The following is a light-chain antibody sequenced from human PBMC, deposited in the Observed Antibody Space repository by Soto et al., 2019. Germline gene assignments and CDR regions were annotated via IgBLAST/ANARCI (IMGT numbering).Light chain of an antibody. J-gene: IGLJ3*02. Sequence: QSVLTQPASVSGSPGQSITISCTGTSSDVGAYIFVSWYQQHPGKAPKLMIYDIINRPSGVSDRFSGSRSGNTASLTISGLQAEDESDYYCSSYTSSTTWVFGGGTKLTVL. V-gene: IGLV2-14*03. CDR3: SSYTSSTTWV. CDR1: SSDVGAYIF. CDR2: DII.